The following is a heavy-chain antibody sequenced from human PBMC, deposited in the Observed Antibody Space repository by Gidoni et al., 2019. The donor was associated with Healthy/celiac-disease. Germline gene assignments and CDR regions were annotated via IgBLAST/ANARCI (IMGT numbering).Heavy chain of an antibody. CDR1: GYTFTSYG. V-gene: IGHV1-18*04. CDR2: ISAYNGNT. J-gene: IGHJ4*02. CDR3: ARDTRAGYYDFWSGYHLFDY. Sequence: QVQLVQSGAEVKKPAASVKVACKAAGYTFTSYGISWVRQAPGQGLEWMGWISAYNGNTNYAQKLQGRVTMTTDTSTSTAYMELRSLRSDDTAVYYCARDTRAGYYDFWSGYHLFDYWGQGTLVTVSS. D-gene: IGHD3-3*01.